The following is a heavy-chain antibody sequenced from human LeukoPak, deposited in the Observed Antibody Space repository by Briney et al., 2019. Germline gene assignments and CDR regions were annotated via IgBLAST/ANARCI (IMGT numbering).Heavy chain of an antibody. Sequence: GGSLRLSCAASGFTFSSYWMHWVRQAPGKGLVWVSRIKIDGSSTFYADSVKGRFTISRDNAKNSLYLQMNSLRAEDTAVYYCARGGEYYDSSGHDYWGQGTLVTVSS. CDR3: ARGGEYYDSSGHDY. J-gene: IGHJ4*02. D-gene: IGHD3-22*01. V-gene: IGHV3-74*01. CDR1: GFTFSSYW. CDR2: IKIDGSST.